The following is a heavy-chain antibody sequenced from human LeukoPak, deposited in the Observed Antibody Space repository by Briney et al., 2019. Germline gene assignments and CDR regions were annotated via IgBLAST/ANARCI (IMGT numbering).Heavy chain of an antibody. J-gene: IGHJ4*02. D-gene: IGHD3-10*01. CDR3: ARGRWEFHFDY. Sequence: GRSLRLSCAASGFTFSSYAMHWVRQAPGKGLEWVAVISYDGSNKYYADSVKGRFTISRDNSKNTLYLQMNSLRAEGTAVYYCARGRWEFHFDYWGQGTLVTVSS. CDR1: GFTFSSYA. V-gene: IGHV3-30*04. CDR2: ISYDGSNK.